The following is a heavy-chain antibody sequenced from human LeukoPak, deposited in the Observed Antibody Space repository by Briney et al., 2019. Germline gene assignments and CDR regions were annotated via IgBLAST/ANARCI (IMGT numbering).Heavy chain of an antibody. V-gene: IGHV4-59*12. Sequence: SETLSLTCTVSGGSSSSFYWSWIRQPPGKGLEWIGYIYYSGSTNYNPSLKSRVTISVDTSKNQFSLKLSSVTAADTAVYYCARDAHSESSPFDYWGQGTLVTVSS. CDR3: ARDAHSESSPFDY. J-gene: IGHJ4*02. D-gene: IGHD3-10*01. CDR2: IYYSGST. CDR1: GGSSSSFY.